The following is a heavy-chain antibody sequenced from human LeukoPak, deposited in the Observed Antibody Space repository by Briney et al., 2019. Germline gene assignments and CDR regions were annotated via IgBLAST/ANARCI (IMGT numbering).Heavy chain of an antibody. CDR1: GFTFSSNV. CDR2: ISHDGSNK. CDR3: ASVGGYDPLFDY. Sequence: GRSLRLSCATSGFTFSSNVIHWVRQAPGKGLEWVAVISHDGSNKYYADSVKDRFTISRDNSKDTLYLQMNSLRVEDTAVYYCASVGGYDPLFDYWGQGTLVTVSS. V-gene: IGHV3-30-3*01. J-gene: IGHJ4*02. D-gene: IGHD5-12*01.